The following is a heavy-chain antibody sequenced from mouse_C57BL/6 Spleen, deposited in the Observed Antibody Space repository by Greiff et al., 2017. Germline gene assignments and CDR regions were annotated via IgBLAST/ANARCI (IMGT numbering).Heavy chain of an antibody. CDR2: ISSGGSYT. D-gene: IGHD1-1*01. V-gene: IGHV5-6*01. CDR3: ARHGGYGSSKYDFDY. Sequence: EVQGVESGGDLVKPGGSLKLSCAASGFTFSSYGMSWVRQTPDKRLEWVATISSGGSYTYYPDSVKGRFTISRDNAKNTLYLQMSSLKSEDTAMYYCARHGGYGSSKYDFDYWGQGTTLTVSS. J-gene: IGHJ2*01. CDR1: GFTFSSYG.